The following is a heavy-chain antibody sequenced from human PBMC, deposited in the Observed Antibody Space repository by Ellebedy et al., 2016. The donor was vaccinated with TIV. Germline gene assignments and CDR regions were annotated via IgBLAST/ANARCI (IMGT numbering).Heavy chain of an antibody. CDR2: ISSSSSYI. J-gene: IGHJ5*02. Sequence: GESLKISCAASGFTFSSYSMNWVRQAPGKGLEWVSSISSSSSYIHYADSVKGRFTISRDNAKNSLYLQMNSLRDEDTAVYYCARDLGDGYNLNWFDPWGQGTLVTVSS. CDR1: GFTFSSYS. V-gene: IGHV3-21*01. D-gene: IGHD5-24*01. CDR3: ARDLGDGYNLNWFDP.